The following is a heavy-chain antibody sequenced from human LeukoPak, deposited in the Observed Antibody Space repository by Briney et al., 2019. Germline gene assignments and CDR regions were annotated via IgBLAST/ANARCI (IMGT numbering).Heavy chain of an antibody. Sequence: SETLSLTCTVSGGSISSYYWSWIRQPAGKGLEWIGRIYTSGSTNYNPSLKSRVTMSVDTSKNQFSLKLSSVTAADTAVYYCARDRYNWNPTSSTYYFDYWGQGTLVTVSS. V-gene: IGHV4-4*07. D-gene: IGHD1-20*01. CDR3: ARDRYNWNPTSSTYYFDY. J-gene: IGHJ4*02. CDR2: IYTSGST. CDR1: GGSISSYY.